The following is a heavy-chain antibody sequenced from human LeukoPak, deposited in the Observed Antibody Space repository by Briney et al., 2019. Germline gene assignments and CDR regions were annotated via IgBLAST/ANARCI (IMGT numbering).Heavy chain of an antibody. J-gene: IGHJ4*02. Sequence: PGGSLRLSCAASGFTVSSNYMSWVRQAPGKGLEWVSVIYSGGSTYYADSVKGRFTISRDNSKNTLYLQMNSLRAEDTAVYYCAKLHERQAIGVYFDYWGQGTLVTVSS. D-gene: IGHD1-1*01. CDR1: GFTVSSNY. V-gene: IGHV3-66*04. CDR2: IYSGGST. CDR3: AKLHERQAIGVYFDY.